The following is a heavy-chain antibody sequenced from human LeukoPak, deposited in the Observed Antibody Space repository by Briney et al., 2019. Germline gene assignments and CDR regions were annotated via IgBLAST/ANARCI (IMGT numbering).Heavy chain of an antibody. D-gene: IGHD3-22*01. V-gene: IGHV3-7*01. CDR1: GFTFSSYW. CDR3: ARVQCDRSGYYYVTTYYYYGMDV. CDR2: IKQDGSEK. Sequence: GGSLRLSCAASGFTFSSYWMSWVRQAPGKGLEWVANIKQDGSEKYYVDSVKGRFTISRDNAKNSLYLQMNSLRAEDTAVHYCARVQCDRSGYYYVTTYYYYGMDVWGQGTTVTVSS. J-gene: IGHJ6*02.